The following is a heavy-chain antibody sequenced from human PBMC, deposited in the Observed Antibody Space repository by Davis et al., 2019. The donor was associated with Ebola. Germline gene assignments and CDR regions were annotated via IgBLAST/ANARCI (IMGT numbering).Heavy chain of an antibody. CDR3: ARDVARGWFDP. CDR1: GGSISSYY. Sequence: MPGGSLRLSCTVSGGSISSYYWSWIRQPPGKVLEWIGYIYYSGSTNYNPSLKSRVTISVDTSKNQFSLKLSSVTAADTAVYYCARDVARGWFDPWGQGTLVTVSS. CDR2: IYYSGST. J-gene: IGHJ5*02. V-gene: IGHV4-59*01.